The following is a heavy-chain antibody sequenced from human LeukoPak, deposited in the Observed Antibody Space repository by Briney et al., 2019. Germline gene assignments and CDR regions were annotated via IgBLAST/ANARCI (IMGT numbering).Heavy chain of an antibody. D-gene: IGHD4-17*01. V-gene: IGHV4-59*01. CDR1: GGSISSYY. J-gene: IGHJ4*02. CDR2: IYYSGST. Sequence: SETLSLTCTVSGGSISSYYWSWIRQPPGKGPEWIGYIYYSGSTNYNPSLKSRVTISVDTSKNQFSLKLSSVTAADTAVYYCAREGAYGDYDFDYWGQGTLVTVSS. CDR3: AREGAYGDYDFDY.